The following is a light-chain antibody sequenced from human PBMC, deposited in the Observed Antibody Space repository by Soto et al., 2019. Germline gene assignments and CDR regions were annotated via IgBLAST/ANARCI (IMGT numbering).Light chain of an antibody. CDR3: QQYGSSPSWT. V-gene: IGKV3-20*01. CDR2: GAS. Sequence: EIVLTQSPGTLSLSPGERATLSCRASQSVSGSYLAWYQQKPGQAPRLLIYGASSRATVIPDGFSGSGSGTDFTLTISRLEPEDFAVYYCQQYGSSPSWTFGQGTKVDIK. CDR1: QSVSGSY. J-gene: IGKJ1*01.